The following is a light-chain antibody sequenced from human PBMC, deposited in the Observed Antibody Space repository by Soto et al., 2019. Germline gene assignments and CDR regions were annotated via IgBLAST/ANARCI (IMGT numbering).Light chain of an antibody. Sequence: DIVLTKSPGTLSLSPGERVTLICRVGVSVYNNYLSWYQLKSGQAPRLLFSGGSSRATGIPDRFSGSGCGADFTLTISSLKSEDFTVYNSQTYGRSPPNWTCAPGTKVEIK. CDR2: GGS. CDR1: VSVYNNY. CDR3: QTYGRSPPNWT. J-gene: IGKJ1*01. V-gene: IGKV3-20*01.